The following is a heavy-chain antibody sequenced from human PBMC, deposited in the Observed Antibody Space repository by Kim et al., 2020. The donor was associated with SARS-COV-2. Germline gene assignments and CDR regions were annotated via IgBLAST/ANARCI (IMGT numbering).Heavy chain of an antibody. CDR3: ARWGCSGGSCYYYGMDV. V-gene: IGHV4-39*01. CDR2: IYYSGST. Sequence: SETLSLTCTVSGGSISSSSYYWGWIRQPPGKGLEWIGSIYYSGSTYYNPSLKSRVTISVDTSKNQFSLKLSSVTAADTAVYYCARWGCSGGSCYYYGMDVWGQGTTVTVSS. D-gene: IGHD2-15*01. J-gene: IGHJ6*02. CDR1: GGSISSSSYY.